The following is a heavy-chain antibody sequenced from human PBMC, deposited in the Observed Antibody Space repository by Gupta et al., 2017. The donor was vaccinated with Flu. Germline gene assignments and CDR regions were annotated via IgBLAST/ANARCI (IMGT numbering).Heavy chain of an antibody. V-gene: IGHV4-4*07. CDR3: ARRLQERLSSGWDNWLDT. Sequence: QVQLQESGPGLVQPSETLSLTCTVSGGSLSSYYWNWIRQAAGRGLEWIGRIHASGSTMYNPSLESRVSVSLDTSKNQFSLTLNSVTAADTAVYYCARRLQERLSSGWDNWLDTWGQGTLVTVSS. CDR2: IHASGST. J-gene: IGHJ5*02. D-gene: IGHD6-19*01. CDR1: GGSLSSYY.